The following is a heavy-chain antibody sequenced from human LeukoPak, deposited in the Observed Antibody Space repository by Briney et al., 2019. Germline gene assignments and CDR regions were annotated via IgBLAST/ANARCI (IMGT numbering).Heavy chain of an antibody. J-gene: IGHJ4*02. Sequence: GGSLRLSCAASGFTFSSYEMNWVRQAPGKGLEWVSYISSSGSTIYYADSVKGRFTISRDNAKNSLYLQMNSLRAEDTAVYYCARVSVVPAAMYYFDYWGQGTLVTVSS. V-gene: IGHV3-48*03. CDR2: ISSSGSTI. CDR1: GFTFSSYE. CDR3: ARVSVVPAAMYYFDY. D-gene: IGHD2-2*01.